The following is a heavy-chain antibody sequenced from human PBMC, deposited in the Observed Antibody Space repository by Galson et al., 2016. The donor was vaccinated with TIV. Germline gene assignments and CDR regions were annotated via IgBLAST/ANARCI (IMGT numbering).Heavy chain of an antibody. CDR3: ARGGRDGYNYVPKKAIDS. CDR2: INHSGST. CDR1: GGSFSGYC. J-gene: IGHJ4*02. D-gene: IGHD5-24*01. Sequence: ETLSLTCGAYGGSFSGYCWSWIRQPPGKGLEWIGEINHSGSTNYNPSLKSRVTISLDTSKNQFSLKLSSVTAADTAVYYCARGGRDGYNYVPKKAIDSWGQGTLVTVSS. V-gene: IGHV4-34*01.